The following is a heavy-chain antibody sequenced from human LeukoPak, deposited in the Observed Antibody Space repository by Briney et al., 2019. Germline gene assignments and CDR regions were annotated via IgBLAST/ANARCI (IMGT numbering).Heavy chain of an antibody. D-gene: IGHD2-2*03. CDR3: ARAGYCSTTSCSYDAFDI. V-gene: IGHV1-2*02. J-gene: IGHJ3*02. CDR1: GYTFTGHF. CDR2: INPNSGGT. Sequence: ASVKVSCRASGYTFTGHFIHWVRQAPGQGPEWMGWINPNSGGTNYAQKFQGGFTMTRDTSISTAYMELSSLTSDDTAVYPCARAGYCSTTSCSYDAFDIWGQGTMVIVSS.